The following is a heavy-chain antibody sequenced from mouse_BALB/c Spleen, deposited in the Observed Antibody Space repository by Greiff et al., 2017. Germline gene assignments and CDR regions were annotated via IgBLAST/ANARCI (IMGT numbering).Heavy chain of an antibody. CDR1: GFTFSSYA. J-gene: IGHJ3*01. CDR3: ARGDGYYFAY. Sequence: EVKLMESGGGLVKPGGSLKLSCAASGFTFSSYAMSWVRQSPEKRLEWVAEISSGGSYTYYPDTVTGRFTISRDNAKNTLYLEMSSLRSEDTAMYYCARGDGYYFAYWGQGTLVTVSA. V-gene: IGHV5-9-4*01. D-gene: IGHD2-3*01. CDR2: ISSGGSYT.